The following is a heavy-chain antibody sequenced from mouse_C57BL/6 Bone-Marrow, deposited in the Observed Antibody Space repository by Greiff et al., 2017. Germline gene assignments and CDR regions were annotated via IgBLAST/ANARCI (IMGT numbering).Heavy chain of an antibody. CDR2: IDPSDSYT. J-gene: IGHJ1*03. CDR1: GYTFTSYW. V-gene: IGHV1-69*01. D-gene: IGHD1-1*01. CDR3: AREGTTVDWYFDV. Sequence: QVQLQQPGAELVMPGASVKLSCKASGYTFTSYWMHWVKQRPGQGLEWIGEIDPSDSYTNYNQKFKGKSTWTVDKSSSTAYMQLSSLTSEDSAVYYGAREGTTVDWYFDVWGTGTTVTVSS.